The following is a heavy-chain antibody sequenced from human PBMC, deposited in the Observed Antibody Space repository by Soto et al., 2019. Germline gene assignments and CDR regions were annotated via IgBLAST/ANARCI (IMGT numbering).Heavy chain of an antibody. CDR3: AREASGRYQFDY. D-gene: IGHD2-2*01. J-gene: IGHJ4*01. Sequence: GGSLRLSCAASGFTVSSNYMSWVRQAPGKGLEWVSVIYSGGSTYYADSVKGRFTISRDNSKNTLYLQMNSLRAEDTAVYYCAREASGRYQFDYWGHGTLVTVSS. V-gene: IGHV3-53*01. CDR2: IYSGGST. CDR1: GFTVSSNY.